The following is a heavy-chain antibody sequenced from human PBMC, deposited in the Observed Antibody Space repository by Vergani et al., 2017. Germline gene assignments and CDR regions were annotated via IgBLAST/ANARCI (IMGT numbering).Heavy chain of an antibody. CDR3: ARVPGWLGGMDV. V-gene: IGHV4-31*03. J-gene: IGHJ6*02. Sequence: QVQLQESGPGLVKPSQTLSLTCTVPGGSISSGGYYWSWIRQHPGKGLGWIGYIYYSGSTYYNPSLTSRVTISVDTSKNQFSLKLSSVTAAETAVYYWARVPGWLGGMDVWSQGTTVTVSS. D-gene: IGHD3-10*01. CDR1: GGSISSGGYY. CDR2: IYYSGST.